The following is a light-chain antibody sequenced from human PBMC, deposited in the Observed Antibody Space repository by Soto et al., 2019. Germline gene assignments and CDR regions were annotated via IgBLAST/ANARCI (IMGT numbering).Light chain of an antibody. CDR3: HQRSSWPQS. CDR2: DAS. Sequence: EIVLTHSPATLSLSPGESATLSCRASQGVSSYLAWYQQKPGQAPRLLIYDASNRATGIPARFSGSGSETDFTLTISSLEPEDFAVYYCHQRSSWPQSFGQGTKVDIK. J-gene: IGKJ1*01. V-gene: IGKV3-11*01. CDR1: QGVSSY.